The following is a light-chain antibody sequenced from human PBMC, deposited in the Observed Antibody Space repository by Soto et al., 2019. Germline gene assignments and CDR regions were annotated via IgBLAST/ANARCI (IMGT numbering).Light chain of an antibody. CDR3: SSHTSSSTVV. CDR2: EVS. V-gene: IGLV2-14*01. J-gene: IGLJ2*01. CDR1: SSDVGGYNY. Sequence: SVLTQPASVSGSPGQSITISCTGTSSDVGGYNYVSWYQQHPGKAPKLMIYEVSNRPSGVSNRFSGSKSGNTASLTISGLQAEDEADYYCSSHTSSSTVVFGGGTKLTVL.